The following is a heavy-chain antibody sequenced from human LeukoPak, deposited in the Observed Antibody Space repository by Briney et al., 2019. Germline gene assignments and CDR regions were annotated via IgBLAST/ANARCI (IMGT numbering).Heavy chain of an antibody. V-gene: IGHV3-49*04. CDR2: IRSKAYGGTT. J-gene: IGHJ4*02. CDR3: TRDSTYCSSTSCYSDY. CDR1: GFTFGDYA. D-gene: IGHD2-2*01. Sequence: GGSLRLSCTASGFTFGDYAMSWVRQAPGKGLEWVGFIRSKAYGGTTEYAASVKGRFTISRDDSKSIAYLQMNSLKTEDTAVYYCTRDSTYCSSTSCYSDYWGQGTLVTVSS.